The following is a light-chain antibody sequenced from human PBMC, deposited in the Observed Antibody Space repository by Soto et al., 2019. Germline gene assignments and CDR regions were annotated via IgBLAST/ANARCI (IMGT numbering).Light chain of an antibody. J-gene: IGKJ3*01. Sequence: EIVLTQSPGTLSLSPGERAILSCRVSQSVSGNFLAWYQQKPGQAPRLLIYGTSTRAIGIPDRFSGSGSGTDFTLTISRLEPEDFAVYYCQQYGRSPFTFGPGTKVDIK. CDR3: QQYGRSPFT. CDR1: QSVSGNF. CDR2: GTS. V-gene: IGKV3-20*01.